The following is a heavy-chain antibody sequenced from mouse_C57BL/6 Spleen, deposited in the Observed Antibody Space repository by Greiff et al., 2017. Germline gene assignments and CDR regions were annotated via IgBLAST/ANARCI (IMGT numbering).Heavy chain of an antibody. CDR3: ARGGHYYGSYYFAD. Sequence: QVQLQQPGAELVKPGASVQMSCKASGYTFTSYWITWVKQRPGQGLEWIGDIYPGSGSTNSNEQFTSKATLTVDTSSSTAYMQLSSLTSEDAAVYYCARGGHYYGSYYFADGGQGTTLTVSS. V-gene: IGHV1-55*01. CDR1: GYTFTSYW. D-gene: IGHD1-1*01. CDR2: IYPGSGST. J-gene: IGHJ2*01.